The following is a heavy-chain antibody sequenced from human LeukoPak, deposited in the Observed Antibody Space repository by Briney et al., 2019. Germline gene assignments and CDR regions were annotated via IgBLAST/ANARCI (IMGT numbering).Heavy chain of an antibody. D-gene: IGHD6-19*01. CDR3: AKETLAVAGSIGAFDI. CDR2: ISYDGSNK. J-gene: IGHJ3*02. Sequence: GRSLRLSCAASGFTFSSYGMHWVRQAPGKGLEWVAVISYDGSNKYYADSVKGRFTISRDNSKNTLYLQMNSLRAEDTAVYYCAKETLAVAGSIGAFDIWGQGTMVTVSS. V-gene: IGHV3-30*18. CDR1: GFTFSSYG.